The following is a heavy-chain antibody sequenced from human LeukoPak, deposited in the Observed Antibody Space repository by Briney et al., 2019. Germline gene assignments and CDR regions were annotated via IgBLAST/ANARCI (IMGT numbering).Heavy chain of an antibody. D-gene: IGHD2-15*01. V-gene: IGHV3-11*04. CDR3: ARAPLDYSIDY. CDR1: GFTFSDYY. CDR2: VTGASTTM. J-gene: IGHJ4*02. Sequence: GGSLRLSCAASGFTFSDYYMAWIRQAPGEGLTWISYVTGASTTMYYADSVKGRFTISRDNAKNSLYLQMNSLRAEDTAVYYCARAPLDYSIDYWGQGTLVTVSS.